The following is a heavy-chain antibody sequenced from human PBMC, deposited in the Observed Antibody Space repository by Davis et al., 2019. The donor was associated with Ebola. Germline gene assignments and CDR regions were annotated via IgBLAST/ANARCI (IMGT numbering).Heavy chain of an antibody. Sequence: SETLSLTCAVYGGSFSGYYWSWIRQPPGKGLEWIGEINHSGSTNYNPSLKSRVTISVDTSKNQFSLRLSSVTAADTAVYFCARDAGYSSSWFETWGQGTRVTVSS. V-gene: IGHV4-34*09. J-gene: IGHJ5*02. CDR1: GGSFSGYY. D-gene: IGHD6-13*01. CDR2: INHSGST. CDR3: ARDAGYSSSWFET.